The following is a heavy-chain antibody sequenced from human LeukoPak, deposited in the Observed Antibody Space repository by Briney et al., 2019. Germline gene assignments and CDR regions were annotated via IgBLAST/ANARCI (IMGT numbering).Heavy chain of an antibody. Sequence: ASVKVSCKASGYNFPSYGVSWVRQAPGQGLEWMGWISGYNGKTNYEEKYQGRVTLTTDTSTSTAYMELRSLRSDDTAVYHCASGREGYNPSDYWGQGTLVTVSS. CDR1: GYNFPSYG. CDR2: ISGYNGKT. J-gene: IGHJ4*02. V-gene: IGHV1-18*01. D-gene: IGHD5-24*01. CDR3: ASGREGYNPSDY.